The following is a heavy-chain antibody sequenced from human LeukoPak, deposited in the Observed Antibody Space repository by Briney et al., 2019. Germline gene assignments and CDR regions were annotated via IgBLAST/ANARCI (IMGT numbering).Heavy chain of an antibody. CDR3: AREGGVGPTAPPDYYSYQMDV. D-gene: IGHD1-26*01. CDR1: GYTFISYG. CDR2: ISPYTSKT. Sequence: ASVKVSCKASGYTFISYGITWVRQAPGQGLEWMGWISPYTSKTNYAQSLQGRVTMTTDTSTSTAYLELRSLRSDDTAVYYCAREGGVGPTAPPDYYSYQMDVWGKGTTVTVSS. V-gene: IGHV1-18*01. J-gene: IGHJ6*03.